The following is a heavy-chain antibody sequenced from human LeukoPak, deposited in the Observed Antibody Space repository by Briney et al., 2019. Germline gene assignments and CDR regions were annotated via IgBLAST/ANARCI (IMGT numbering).Heavy chain of an antibody. CDR3: ASSRYDSSGYYGIISY. D-gene: IGHD3-22*01. CDR1: GFTFSSYA. J-gene: IGHJ4*02. CDR2: ISGSGGST. V-gene: IGHV3-23*01. Sequence: GGSLRLSCAASGFTFSSYAMSWVRQAPGKGLEWVSAISGSGGSTYYADSVKGRFTISRDNSKNTLYLQMNSLRAEDTALYYCASSRYDSSGYYGIISYWGQGTLVTVSS.